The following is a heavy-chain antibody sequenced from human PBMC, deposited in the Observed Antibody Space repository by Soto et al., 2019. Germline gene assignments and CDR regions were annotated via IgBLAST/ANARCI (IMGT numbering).Heavy chain of an antibody. Sequence: GGSLRLSCAASGFTFSSYAMSWVRQAPGKGLEWVSAISGSGGSTYYADSVKGRFTVSRDNSKNTLYLQMNSLRAEDTAVYYCAKGHYYDSSGYFDYRGQGTLVTVSS. D-gene: IGHD3-22*01. J-gene: IGHJ4*02. CDR2: ISGSGGST. CDR3: AKGHYYDSSGYFDY. CDR1: GFTFSSYA. V-gene: IGHV3-23*01.